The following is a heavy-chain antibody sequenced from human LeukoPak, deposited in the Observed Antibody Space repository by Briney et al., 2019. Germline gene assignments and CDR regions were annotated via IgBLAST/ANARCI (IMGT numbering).Heavy chain of an antibody. CDR2: IRSKTDGGTT. D-gene: IGHD3/OR15-3a*01. V-gene: IGHV3-15*01. CDR3: TTDLDPPGLDNMDV. J-gene: IGHJ6*02. Sequence: NPGGSLRLSCAASGFTFSNAWMSWVRQAPGKGLEWVGRIRSKTDGGTTDYAAPVKGRFTISRDDSKNTLYLQMNSLKTEDTAVYYCTTDLDPPGLDNMDVWGQGTTVTVSS. CDR1: GFTFSNAW.